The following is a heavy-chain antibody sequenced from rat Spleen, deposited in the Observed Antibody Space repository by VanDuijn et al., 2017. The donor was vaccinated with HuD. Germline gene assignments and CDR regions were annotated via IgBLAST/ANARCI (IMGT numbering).Heavy chain of an antibody. CDR1: GFTFSNYG. D-gene: IGHD1-6*01. J-gene: IGHJ2*01. V-gene: IGHV5S13*01. CDR2: VRSTHGNA. CDR3: ARHWRYTTDYFDY. Sequence: EVQLVESGGGLVQPGNSLKLSCAASGFTFSNYGMAWVRRAPTTGLEWVASVRSTHGNAYYRDSVKGRFTVSRDNAQSTLYLQMDSLRSEDTATYYCARHWRYTTDYFDYWGQGLMVTVSS.